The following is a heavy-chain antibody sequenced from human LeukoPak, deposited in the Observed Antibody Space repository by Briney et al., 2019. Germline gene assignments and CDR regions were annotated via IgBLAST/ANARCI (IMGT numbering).Heavy chain of an antibody. D-gene: IGHD4-17*01. CDR3: ARHSESGDYGSYYYYMDV. J-gene: IGHJ6*03. V-gene: IGHV5-51*01. CDR1: GYSFTSYW. CDR2: IYPGDSDT. Sequence: GESLKISCKGSGYSFTSYWIGWVRQMPGKGLEWMGIIYPGDSDTRYSPSFQGQVTISADKSISTAYLQWSSLKASDTAMYYCARHSESGDYGSYYYYMDVWGKGTTVTVSS.